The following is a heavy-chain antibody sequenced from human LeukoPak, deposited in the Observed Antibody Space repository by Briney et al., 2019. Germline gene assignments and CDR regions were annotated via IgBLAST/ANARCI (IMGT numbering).Heavy chain of an antibody. CDR1: GFTFDDYA. CDR3: AKGGRWLQLSTFDY. J-gene: IGHJ4*02. V-gene: IGHV3-43D*03. CDR2: ISWDGGST. D-gene: IGHD5-24*01. Sequence: GGSLRLSCAASGFTFDDYAMHWVRQAPGKGLEWVSLISWDGGSTYYADSVKGRFTIPRDNSKNSLYLQMNSLRAEDTALYYCAKGGRWLQLSTFDYWGQGTLVTVSS.